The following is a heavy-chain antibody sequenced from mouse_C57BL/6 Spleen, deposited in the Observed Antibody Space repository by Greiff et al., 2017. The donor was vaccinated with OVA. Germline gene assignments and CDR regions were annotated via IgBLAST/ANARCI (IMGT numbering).Heavy chain of an antibody. J-gene: IGHJ1*03. CDR2: TYPRSGNT. Sequence: VQLQQSGAELARPGASVKLSCKASGYTFTSYGISWVKQRTGQGLEWIGETYPRSGNTYYNEKFKGKATLTADKYSSTAYMELRSLTSEDSAVYFCARREEDFDVWGTGTTVTVSS. CDR3: ARREEDFDV. CDR1: GYTFTSYG. V-gene: IGHV1-81*01.